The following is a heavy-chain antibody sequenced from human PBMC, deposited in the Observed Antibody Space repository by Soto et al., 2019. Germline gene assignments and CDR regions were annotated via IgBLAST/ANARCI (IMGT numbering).Heavy chain of an antibody. V-gene: IGHV1-69*06. J-gene: IGHJ4*02. CDR1: GGTFSSYA. CDR2: IIPIFGTA. CDR3: ARGSLFLEWLLLDY. D-gene: IGHD3-3*01. Sequence: ASVKVSCKASGGTFSSYAISWVRQAPGQGLEWMGGIIPIFGTANYAQKFQGRVTITADKSTSTAYMELSSLRSDDTAVYYCARGSLFLEWLLLDYWGQGTLVTVSS.